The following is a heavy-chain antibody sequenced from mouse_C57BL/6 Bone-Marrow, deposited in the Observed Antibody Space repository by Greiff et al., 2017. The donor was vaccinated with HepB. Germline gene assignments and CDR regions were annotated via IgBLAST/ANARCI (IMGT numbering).Heavy chain of an antibody. CDR3: ARSGKILSTVVAPNWYFDV. Sequence: VQLQQSGAELVRPGASVKLSCKASGYTFTDYYINWVKQRPGQGLEWIARIYPGSGNTYYNEKFKGKATLTAEKSSSTAYMQLSSLTSEDSAVYFCARSGKILSTVVAPNWYFDVWGTGTTVTVSS. D-gene: IGHD1-1*01. V-gene: IGHV1-76*01. CDR2: IYPGSGNT. CDR1: GYTFTDYY. J-gene: IGHJ1*03.